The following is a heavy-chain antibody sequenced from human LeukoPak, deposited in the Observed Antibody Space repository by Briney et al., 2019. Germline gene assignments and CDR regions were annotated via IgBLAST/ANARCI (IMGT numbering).Heavy chain of an antibody. D-gene: IGHD3-22*01. CDR1: GYTFTSYY. CDR3: ARDFFSTDTALPNYDRRLVDY. Sequence: AASVKASCKASGYTFTSYYMHWVRQAPGQGLEWMGIINPSGGSTSYAQKFQGRVTMTRDTSTSTVYMELSSLRSEDTAVYYCARDFFSTDTALPNYDRRLVDYWGQGTLVTVSS. CDR2: INPSGGST. V-gene: IGHV1-46*01. J-gene: IGHJ4*02.